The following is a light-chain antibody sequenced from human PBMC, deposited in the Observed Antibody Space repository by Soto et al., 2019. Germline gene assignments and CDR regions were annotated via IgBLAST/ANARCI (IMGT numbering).Light chain of an antibody. CDR2: GAS. V-gene: IGKV3-15*01. J-gene: IGKJ1*01. CDR1: QSVSSN. CDR3: QQHNNWPPRT. Sequence: EIVMTQSPATLSVSPGERATLSCRASQSVSSNLAWYQQKPGQAPTLLIYGASTRATGIPARFSGSGCGTEFALTISSLQSEDFAVYYCQQHNNWPPRTFGQGTKVDIK.